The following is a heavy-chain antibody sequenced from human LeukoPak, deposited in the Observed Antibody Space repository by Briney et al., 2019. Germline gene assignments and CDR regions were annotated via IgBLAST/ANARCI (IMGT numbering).Heavy chain of an antibody. CDR2: IIPIFGTA. D-gene: IGHD6-19*01. Sequence: SVKVSCKASGGTFSSYAISWVRQAPGQGLEWMGGIIPIFGTANYAQKFQDRVTITADESTSTAYMELSSLRSEDTAVYYCASRAVAGYFDYWGQGTLVTVSS. J-gene: IGHJ4*02. CDR1: GGTFSSYA. CDR3: ASRAVAGYFDY. V-gene: IGHV1-69*01.